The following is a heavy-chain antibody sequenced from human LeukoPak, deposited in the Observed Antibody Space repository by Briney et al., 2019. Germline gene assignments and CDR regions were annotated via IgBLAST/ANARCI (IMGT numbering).Heavy chain of an antibody. J-gene: IGHJ4*02. Sequence: ASVKVSCKASGYTFTGYYMHWVRQAPGQGLEWMGWINPNSGGTNYAQKFQGRVTMTRDTSISTAYMELSRLRSDDTAVYYCARSAARVLWLGESALDYWGQGTLVTVSS. D-gene: IGHD3-10*01. CDR3: ARSAARVLWLGESALDY. CDR1: GYTFTGYY. V-gene: IGHV1-2*02. CDR2: INPNSGGT.